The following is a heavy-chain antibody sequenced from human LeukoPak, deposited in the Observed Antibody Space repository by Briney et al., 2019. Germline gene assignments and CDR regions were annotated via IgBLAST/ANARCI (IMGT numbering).Heavy chain of an antibody. V-gene: IGHV5-51*01. CDR2: IYPGDSDT. CDR3: ARQGASYSSSLTDY. Sequence: GVSLKISCNGSGYSFTSYWIGWVRHMPGKGLEWMGIIYPGDSDTRYSPSFQGQVTISADKSISTAYLQWSSLKASDTAMYYCARQGASYSSSLTDYWGQGTLVTVSS. J-gene: IGHJ4*02. CDR1: GYSFTSYW. D-gene: IGHD6-6*01.